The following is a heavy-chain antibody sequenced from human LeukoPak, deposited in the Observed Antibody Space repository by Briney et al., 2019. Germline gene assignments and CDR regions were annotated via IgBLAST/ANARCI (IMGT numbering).Heavy chain of an antibody. V-gene: IGHV4-34*01. J-gene: IGHJ3*02. CDR2: INHSGST. CDR3: GLAVAAKGAFDI. D-gene: IGHD2-15*01. Sequence: SETLSLTCAVYGGSFSGYYWSWIRQPPGKGLEWIGEINHSGSTNYNPSLKSRVTISVDTSKNQFSLKLSPVTAADTAVYYCGLAVAAKGAFDIWGQGTMVTVSS. CDR1: GGSFSGYY.